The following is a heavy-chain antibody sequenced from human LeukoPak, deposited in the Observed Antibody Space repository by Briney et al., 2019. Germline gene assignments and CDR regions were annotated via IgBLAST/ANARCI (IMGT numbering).Heavy chain of an antibody. D-gene: IGHD4-17*01. CDR1: GVSISSYY. J-gene: IGHJ4*02. Sequence: SETLSLTCTVSGVSISSYYWSWIRQPPGKGLEWIGYIYYSGSTNYNPSLKSRVTISVDTSKNQFSLKLSSVTAADTAVYYCARANGDSNFDYWGQGTLVTVSS. CDR3: ARANGDSNFDY. V-gene: IGHV4-59*01. CDR2: IYYSGST.